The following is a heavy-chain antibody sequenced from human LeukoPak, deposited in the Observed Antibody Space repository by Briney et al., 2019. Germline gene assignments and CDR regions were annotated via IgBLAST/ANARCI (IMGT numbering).Heavy chain of an antibody. CDR3: ARGPGPIAGAKNPFDI. CDR2: ISYDGSNK. V-gene: IGHV3-30*01. CDR1: GFTFSAYA. D-gene: IGHD1-26*01. Sequence: PGTSLRFSCAASGFTFSAYAMHWVRQAPGKGLEWVAVISYDGSNKHYADSVKGRFTISGDKSKDTLYLQMKSLRPEDTAVYYCARGPGPIAGAKNPFDIWGQGTMVTVSS. J-gene: IGHJ3*02.